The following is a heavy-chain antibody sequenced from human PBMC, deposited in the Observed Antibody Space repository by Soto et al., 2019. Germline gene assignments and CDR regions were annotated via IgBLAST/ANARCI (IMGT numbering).Heavy chain of an antibody. Sequence: GGSLRLSCAASGFTFSSYAMSWVRQAPGKGLEWVSAISGSGGSTYYADSVKGRFTISRDNSKNTLYLQMNSLRAEDTAVYYCANLRAPRSGPKNHDAFDIWGQGTMVTVSS. CDR3: ANLRAPRSGPKNHDAFDI. V-gene: IGHV3-23*01. CDR2: ISGSGGST. J-gene: IGHJ3*02. CDR1: GFTFSSYA. D-gene: IGHD3-3*01.